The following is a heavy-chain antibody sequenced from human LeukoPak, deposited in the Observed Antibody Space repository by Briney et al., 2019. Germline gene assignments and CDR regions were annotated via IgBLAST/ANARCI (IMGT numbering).Heavy chain of an antibody. CDR3: AKAIVPAAIWGSGVDY. CDR1: GFTFSTYS. CDR2: ISGSGTST. Sequence: GGSLRLSCAASGFTFSTYSMNWVRQAPGKGLEWVSTISGSGTSTYYADSVKGRFTISRDNSKNTLYLLMNSLRAEDTAVYYCAKAIVPAAIWGSGVDYWGQGTLVTVSS. V-gene: IGHV3-23*01. J-gene: IGHJ4*02. D-gene: IGHD2-2*02.